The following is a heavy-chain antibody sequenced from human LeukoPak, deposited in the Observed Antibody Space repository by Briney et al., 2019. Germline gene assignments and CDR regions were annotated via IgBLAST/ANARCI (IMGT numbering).Heavy chain of an antibody. CDR2: VSYSGGT. Sequence: SETLSLACTVSGGPISTYYWSWIRQPPGKRLEWIGYVSYSGGTNYNPSLKGRVTISVDTSKNQFSLKLTSVTAADTALYYCARADDRSGYFGGRFDSWGQGTLVTVSS. CDR1: GGPISTYY. V-gene: IGHV4-59*01. CDR3: ARADDRSGYFGGRFDS. J-gene: IGHJ5*01. D-gene: IGHD3-22*01.